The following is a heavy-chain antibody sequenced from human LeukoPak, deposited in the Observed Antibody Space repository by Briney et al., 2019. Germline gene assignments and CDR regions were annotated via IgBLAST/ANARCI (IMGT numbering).Heavy chain of an antibody. V-gene: IGHV4-39*01. Sequence: ASETLSLTCTASGGSISSSSYYWGWIRQPPGKGLEWIGSIYYSGSTYYNPSLKSRVTISVDTSKNQFSLKLSSVTAADTAVYYCASLTYYDFWSGYYTNFDYWGQGTLVTVSS. CDR2: IYYSGST. CDR3: ASLTYYDFWSGYYTNFDY. CDR1: GGSISSSSYY. J-gene: IGHJ4*02. D-gene: IGHD3-3*01.